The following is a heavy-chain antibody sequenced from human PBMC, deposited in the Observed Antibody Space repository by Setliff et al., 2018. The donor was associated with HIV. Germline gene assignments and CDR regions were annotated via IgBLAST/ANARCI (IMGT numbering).Heavy chain of an antibody. D-gene: IGHD2-8*01. CDR1: GYTFTAYY. V-gene: IGHV1-2*06. J-gene: IGHJ3*02. CDR2: TIPNSGGT. Sequence: ASVKVSCKASGYTFTAYYMHWVRQAPGQGLEWMGRTIPNSGGTNYAQKFQGRVTMTRDTSISTAYMELSRLRSDDTAVYYCASKVHCTNGVCLDAFDIWGQGTMVTVSS. CDR3: ASKVHCTNGVCLDAFDI.